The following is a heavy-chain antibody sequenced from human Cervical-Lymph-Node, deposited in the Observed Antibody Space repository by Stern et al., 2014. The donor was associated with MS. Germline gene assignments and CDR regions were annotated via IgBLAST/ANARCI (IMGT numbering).Heavy chain of an antibody. Sequence: QVQLQESGPGLVKPSQTLSLTCTVSGGSISRGGYYWSWIRQHPGKGLEWIGYIYYSGSTYYNPSLKSLVTISVDTSKNQFSLKLSSVTAADTAVYYCARGTRLEPRFDPWGQGTLVTVSS. V-gene: IGHV4-31*01. CDR2: IYYSGST. D-gene: IGHD1-1*01. J-gene: IGHJ5*02. CDR1: GGSISRGGYY. CDR3: ARGTRLEPRFDP.